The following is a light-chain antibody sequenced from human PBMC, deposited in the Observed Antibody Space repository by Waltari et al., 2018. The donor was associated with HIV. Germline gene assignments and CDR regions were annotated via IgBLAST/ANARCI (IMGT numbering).Light chain of an antibody. J-gene: IGKJ1*01. CDR3: MQALQTPS. CDR1: QSLLHRDGYKY. Sequence: DIVMTQSPLSLAVTPGEPASMSCRSSQSLLHRDGYKYLDWYLQKPGQSPQLLIYLGSTRASGFPVRFSGRGSGTDYTRKISRVGPEDVGIYYCMQALQTPSFGQGTKVEIK. CDR2: LGS. V-gene: IGKV2-28*01.